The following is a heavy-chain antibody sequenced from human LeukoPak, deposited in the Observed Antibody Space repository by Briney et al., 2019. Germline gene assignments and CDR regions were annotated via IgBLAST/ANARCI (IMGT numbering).Heavy chain of an antibody. CDR2: IYYSGST. V-gene: IGHV4-39*07. CDR3: ARRVLGSSSWGSGYYYYGMDV. J-gene: IGHJ6*02. Sequence: PSETLSLTCTVSGGSISSSSYYWGWIRQPPGKGLEWIGSIYYSGSTYYNPSLKSRVTISVNTSKNQFSLKLSSVTAADTAVYYCARRVLGSSSWGSGYYYYGMDVWGQGTTVTVSS. CDR1: GGSISSSSYY. D-gene: IGHD6-13*01.